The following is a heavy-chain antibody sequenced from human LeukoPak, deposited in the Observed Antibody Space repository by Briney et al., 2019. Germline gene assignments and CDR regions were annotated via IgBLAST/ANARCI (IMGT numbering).Heavy chain of an antibody. J-gene: IGHJ4*02. V-gene: IGHV3-23*01. Sequence: GGSLRLSCAASGFTFSSYAMSWVRQAPGKGLEWVSVISGSGGSTYYADSVKGRFTISRDNSKNTLYLQMNSLRAEDTAVYYCARDLRSSGYYAFDYRGQGTLVTVSS. CDR2: ISGSGGST. CDR3: ARDLRSSGYYAFDY. CDR1: GFTFSSYA. D-gene: IGHD3-22*01.